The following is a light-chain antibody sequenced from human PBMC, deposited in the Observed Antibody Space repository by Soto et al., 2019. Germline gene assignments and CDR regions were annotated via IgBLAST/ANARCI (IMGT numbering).Light chain of an antibody. CDR2: EVT. Sequence: QSVLTQPASVSGSSGQSITISCIGANSDIGSYDLVSWYQQHPGKAPKLLIFEVTKRPSGVSNRFSGSKSGNTASLTISGLQAEDGGDYYCCSYAGNTSPYVFGPGTKVTVL. CDR1: NSDIGSYDL. J-gene: IGLJ1*01. CDR3: CSYAGNTSPYV. V-gene: IGLV2-23*02.